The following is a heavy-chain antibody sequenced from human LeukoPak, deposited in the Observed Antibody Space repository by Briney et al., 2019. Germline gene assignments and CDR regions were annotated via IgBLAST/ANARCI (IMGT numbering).Heavy chain of an antibody. CDR1: GFTFSSYA. CDR2: IKSSGGST. V-gene: IGHV3-23*01. D-gene: IGHD6-19*01. J-gene: IGHJ3*02. CDR3: AKDSIYSRGSGWYRDAFDI. Sequence: PGGSLRLSCAASGFTFSSYAMSWVRQAPGKGLEWVSAIKSSGGSTYYADSVKGRFTISRDNSKNTLYLQMNSLRAEDTAVYYCAKDSIYSRGSGWYRDAFDIWGQGTMVTVSS.